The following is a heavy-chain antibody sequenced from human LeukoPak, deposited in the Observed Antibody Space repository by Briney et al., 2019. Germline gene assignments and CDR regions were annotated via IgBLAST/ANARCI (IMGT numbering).Heavy chain of an antibody. CDR2: TYYRSKWYN. CDR3: ARGYYGSGSYYTEKRFDP. D-gene: IGHD3-10*01. CDR1: GDSVSSNSAA. V-gene: IGHV6-1*01. Sequence: SQTLSLTCAISGDSVSSNSAAWNWIRQSPSRGLEWLGRTYYRSKWYNDYAVSVKSRITINPDTSKNQFSLQLNSVTPEDTAVYYCARGYYGSGSYYTEKRFDPWGQGTLVTVSS. J-gene: IGHJ5*02.